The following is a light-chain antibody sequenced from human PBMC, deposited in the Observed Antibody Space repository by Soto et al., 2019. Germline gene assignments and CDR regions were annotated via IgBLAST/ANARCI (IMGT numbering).Light chain of an antibody. CDR1: QSVSSSY. J-gene: IGKJ1*01. Sequence: EIVLTQSPGTLSLFPGERVTLSCRASQSVSSSYLAWYQQKPGQAPRLLIYGASSRATGIPDRFSGSGSGTDFTLTISRLETEDFAVYYCQQYGSSPWTFGQGTKVEIK. CDR2: GAS. V-gene: IGKV3-20*01. CDR3: QQYGSSPWT.